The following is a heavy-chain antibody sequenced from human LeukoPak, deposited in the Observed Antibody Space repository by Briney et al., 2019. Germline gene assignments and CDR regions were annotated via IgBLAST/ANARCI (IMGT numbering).Heavy chain of an antibody. CDR1: GFTFSSYW. CDR3: ARDQAVGSYTFDY. Sequence: GGSLRLSCAAPGFTFSSYWMSWVRQAPGKGLVWVSRINSGGSSTSYADSVKGRFTISRDNAKNTLYLQMNSLRAEDTAVYYCARDQAVGSYTFDYWGQGTLVTVSS. CDR2: INSGGSST. V-gene: IGHV3-74*01. J-gene: IGHJ4*02. D-gene: IGHD1-26*01.